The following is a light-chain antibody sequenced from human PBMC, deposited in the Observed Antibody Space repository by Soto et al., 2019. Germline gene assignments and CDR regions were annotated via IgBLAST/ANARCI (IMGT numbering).Light chain of an antibody. CDR1: QAIDNY. CDR2: AAS. V-gene: IGKV1-39*01. CDR3: QQSYRTPLT. Sequence: DIQMTQSPSSLSASVGDRVTITCRASQAIDNYLNWYQHKPGKAPELLILAASIVQSGVPSRFSGGGFGTDVSLTISSLHPEDFATYYCQQSYRTPLTFGGGTKVEI. J-gene: IGKJ4*01.